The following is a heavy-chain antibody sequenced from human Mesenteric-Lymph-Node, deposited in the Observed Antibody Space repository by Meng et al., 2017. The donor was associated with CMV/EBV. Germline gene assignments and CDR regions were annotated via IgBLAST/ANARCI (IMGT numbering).Heavy chain of an antibody. D-gene: IGHD3-3*01. Sequence: GGSLRLSCAASGFTFSSYSMNWVRQAPGKGLEWVPSISSSSSYIYYAGSVKDRFTISRDNAKNSLYLQMNSLKAEDTAVYYCARDHYDFWSGYYSYYYGMDVWGQGTTVTVSS. CDR3: ARDHYDFWSGYYSYYYGMDV. CDR2: ISSSSSYI. J-gene: IGHJ6*02. V-gene: IGHV3-21*01. CDR1: GFTFSSYS.